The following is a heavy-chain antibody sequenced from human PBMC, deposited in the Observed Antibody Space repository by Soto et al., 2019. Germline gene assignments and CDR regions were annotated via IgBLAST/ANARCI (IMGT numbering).Heavy chain of an antibody. J-gene: IGHJ4*02. D-gene: IGHD3-22*01. CDR3: AVTYYYDSSGYLDY. CDR2: ISYDGSNK. V-gene: IGHV3-30-3*01. Sequence: QVQLVESGGGVVQPGRSLRLSCAASGFTFSSYAMHWVRQAPGKGLEWVAVISYDGSNKYYADSVKGRFTISRDNSKNTLYLQMNXLXAXDTXXXXCAVTYYYDSSGYLDYWGQGTLVTVSS. CDR1: GFTFSSYA.